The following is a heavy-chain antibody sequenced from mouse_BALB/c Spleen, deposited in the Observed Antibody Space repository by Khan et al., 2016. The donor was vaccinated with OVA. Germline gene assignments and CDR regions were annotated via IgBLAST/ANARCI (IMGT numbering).Heavy chain of an antibody. J-gene: IGHJ3*01. Sequence: EVELVESGGGLVQPGGSRKLACAASGFTFSSFGMHWVRQAPEKGLEWVAYISSDSITLYYADTVKGRFTISRDNPRNTLFLQMTSLRSEDTAKYYCARGNWAWFAYWGQGTLVTVSA. D-gene: IGHD4-1*01. V-gene: IGHV5-17*02. CDR3: ARGNWAWFAY. CDR2: ISSDSITL. CDR1: GFTFSSFG.